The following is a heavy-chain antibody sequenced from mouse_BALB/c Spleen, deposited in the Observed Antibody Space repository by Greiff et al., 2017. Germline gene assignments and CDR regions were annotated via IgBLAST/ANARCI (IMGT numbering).Heavy chain of an antibody. CDR2: ISDGGSYT. CDR1: GFTFSDYY. Sequence: DVMLVESGGGLVKPGGSLKLSCAASGFTFSDYYMYWVRQTPEKRLEWVATISDGGSYTYYPDSVKGRFTISRDNAKNNLYLQMSSLKSEDTAMYYCAREGDGNYAMDYWGQGTSVTVSS. J-gene: IGHJ4*01. CDR3: AREGDGNYAMDY. D-gene: IGHD2-1*01. V-gene: IGHV5-4*02.